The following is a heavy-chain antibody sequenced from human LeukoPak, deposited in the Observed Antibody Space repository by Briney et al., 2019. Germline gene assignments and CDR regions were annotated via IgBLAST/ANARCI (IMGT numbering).Heavy chain of an antibody. D-gene: IGHD6-13*01. V-gene: IGHV4-34*01. Sequence: PSETLSLTCAVYGGSFSGYYWGWIRQPPGKGLEWIGEINHSGSTNYNPSLKSRVTISVDTSKNQFSLKLSSVTAADTAVYYCARGLLTGYSSSWYVGSYNWFDPWGQGTLVTVSS. CDR1: GGSFSGYY. J-gene: IGHJ5*02. CDR2: INHSGST. CDR3: ARGLLTGYSSSWYVGSYNWFDP.